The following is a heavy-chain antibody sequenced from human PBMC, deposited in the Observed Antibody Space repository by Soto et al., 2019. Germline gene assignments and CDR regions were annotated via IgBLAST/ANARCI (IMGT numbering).Heavy chain of an antibody. Sequence: PSETLSLTCAVSGGSISSSNWWSWVRRPPGKGLEWIGEIYHSGSSNYNPSLKSRVTISVDKSKNQFSLKLSSVTAADTAVYYCARVLYGSGNYYGMDVWGQGTTVTVPS. CDR1: GGSISSSNW. V-gene: IGHV4-4*02. J-gene: IGHJ6*02. CDR3: ARVLYGSGNYYGMDV. D-gene: IGHD3-10*01. CDR2: IYHSGSS.